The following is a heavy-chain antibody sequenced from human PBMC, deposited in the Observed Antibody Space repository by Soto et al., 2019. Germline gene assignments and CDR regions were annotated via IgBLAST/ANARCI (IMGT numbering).Heavy chain of an antibody. D-gene: IGHD5-18*01. CDR3: ARDGVDTATGYYYGMDV. V-gene: IGHV1-18*01. CDR2: ISAYNGNT. J-gene: IGHJ6*02. Sequence: QVQLVQSGAEVKKPGASVKVSCKASGYTFTSYGISWVRQAPGQGLEWMGWISAYNGNTNYAQKLQGRVTMTTDTSTSTAYRELRSLRSDDKAVYYCARDGVDTATGYYYGMDVWGQGTTVTVSS. CDR1: GYTFTSYG.